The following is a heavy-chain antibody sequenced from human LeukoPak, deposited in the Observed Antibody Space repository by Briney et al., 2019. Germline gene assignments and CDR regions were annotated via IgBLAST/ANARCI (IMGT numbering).Heavy chain of an antibody. CDR2: IYVGDSDT. CDR1: GYSFSNYW. J-gene: IGHJ4*02. V-gene: IGHV5-51*01. CDR3: ARQPTTGAYFDY. D-gene: IGHD4-17*01. Sequence: GHSLKISCKGSGYSFSNYWIGWVRQMPGKGPEWMGIIYVGDSDTRYSPSFQGPVTISADKSITTAYLQWRSLKASDTAMYYCARQPTTGAYFDYWGQGTLVTVSS.